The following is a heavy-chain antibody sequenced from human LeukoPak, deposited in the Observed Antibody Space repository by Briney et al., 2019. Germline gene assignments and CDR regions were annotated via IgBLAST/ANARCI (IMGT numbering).Heavy chain of an antibody. D-gene: IGHD4-11*01. CDR3: ARHAAYSTVWVDY. V-gene: IGHV4-59*08. Sequence: PSETLSLTCTVSGGSISNYFWSWIRQPPGNGLEWIGYIYSSGNTNYNPSLKSRVTISVDTSKNQFSLRLSSVTAADTALYYCARHAAYSTVWVDYWGQGTLVTVSS. CDR1: GGSISNYF. J-gene: IGHJ4*02. CDR2: IYSSGNT.